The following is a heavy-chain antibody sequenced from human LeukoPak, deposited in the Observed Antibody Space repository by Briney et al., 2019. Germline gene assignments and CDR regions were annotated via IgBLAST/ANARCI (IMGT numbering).Heavy chain of an antibody. D-gene: IGHD6-13*01. J-gene: IGHJ4*02. CDR1: GGSISSYY. V-gene: IGHV4-59*01. CDR3: AGGGVGSSWYVGR. CDR2: IYYSGST. Sequence: SETLSLTCTVSGGSISSYYWSWIRQPPGKGLEWIGYIYYSGSTNYNPSLKSRVTISVDTSKNQFSLKLSSVTAADTAVYYCAGGGVGSSWYVGRWGQGTLVTVSS.